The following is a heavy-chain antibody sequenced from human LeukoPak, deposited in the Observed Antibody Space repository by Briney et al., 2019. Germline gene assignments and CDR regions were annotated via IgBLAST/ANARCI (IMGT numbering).Heavy chain of an antibody. V-gene: IGHV4-4*07. J-gene: IGHJ4*02. Sequence: SETLSLTCTVSGGSISSYYWSWIRQPAGKGLEWIGRIYTSGSTNYNPSLKSRVTMSVDTSKNQFSLKLSSVTAADTAVYYCAREHGGGWYIRWGYFDYWGQGTLVTVSS. D-gene: IGHD6-19*01. CDR2: IYTSGST. CDR1: GGSISSYY. CDR3: AREHGGGWYIRWGYFDY.